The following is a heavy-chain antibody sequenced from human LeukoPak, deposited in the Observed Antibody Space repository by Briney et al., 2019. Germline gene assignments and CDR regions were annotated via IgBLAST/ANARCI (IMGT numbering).Heavy chain of an antibody. CDR2: INHSGST. CDR3: ARALDYARWYFDY. CDR1: GGSFSGYY. J-gene: IGHJ4*02. Sequence: SETLSLTCTVYGGSFSGYYWSWIRQPPGKGLEWIGEINHSGSTNYNPSLTSGGTVSVATSKNHFSLKLSSVTAADTAVYYCARALDYARWYFDYWGQGTLVTVSS. D-gene: IGHD4-17*01. V-gene: IGHV4-34*01.